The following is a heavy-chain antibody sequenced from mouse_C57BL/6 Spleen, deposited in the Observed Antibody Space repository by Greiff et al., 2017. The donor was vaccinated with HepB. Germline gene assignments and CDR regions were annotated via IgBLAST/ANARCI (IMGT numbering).Heavy chain of an antibody. CDR1: GYSFTGYY. D-gene: IGHD2-3*01. CDR2: INPSTGGT. Sequence: VQLQQSGPELVKPGASVKISCKASGYSFTGYYMNWVKQSPEMSLEWIGEINPSTGGTTYNQKFKAKATLTVDKSSSTAYMQLKSLTSEDSAVYYCATGRWLLDYYAMDYWGQGTSVTVSS. CDR3: ATGRWLLDYYAMDY. J-gene: IGHJ4*01. V-gene: IGHV1-42*01.